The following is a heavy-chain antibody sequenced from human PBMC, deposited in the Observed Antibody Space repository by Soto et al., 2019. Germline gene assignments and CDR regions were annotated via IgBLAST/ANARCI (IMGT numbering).Heavy chain of an antibody. CDR2: ISSTTHYI. CDR3: ARESEDLTSNFDY. J-gene: IGHJ4*02. V-gene: IGHV3-21*06. Sequence: GGSLRLSCAASGFTFTRYSMNWVRQAPGKGLEWVSSISSTTHYIYYADSMRGRFTISRDNAKHAVYVEMTRLRAEDTAVYYCARESEDLTSNFDYWGQGTLVTVSS. CDR1: GFTFTRYS.